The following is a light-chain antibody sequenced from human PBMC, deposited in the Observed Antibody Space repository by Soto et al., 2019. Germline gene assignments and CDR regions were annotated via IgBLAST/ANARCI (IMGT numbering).Light chain of an antibody. Sequence: DIQMTQSPSTLSGSVGDRVTITCRASQTISSWLAWYQQKPGKAPKLLVYSASSLQSGVPSRFSGSGSGTNCTLTISDLQKEDFTTYDCQKSDSTPWTFGQGTKVDIK. CDR1: QTISSW. CDR3: QKSDSTPWT. CDR2: SAS. J-gene: IGKJ1*01. V-gene: IGKV1-39*01.